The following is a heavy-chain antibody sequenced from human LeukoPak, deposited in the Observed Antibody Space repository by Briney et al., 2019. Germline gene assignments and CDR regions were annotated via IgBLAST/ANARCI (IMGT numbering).Heavy chain of an antibody. D-gene: IGHD2-2*01. CDR1: GYTFTGYY. CDR2: INPNSGGT. V-gene: IGHV1-2*02. J-gene: IGHJ5*02. CDR3: ARGPSIVVVPAALEPNWFDP. Sequence: EASVKLSSKASGYTFTGYYMHWVRQAPGQGLEWMGWINPNSGGTNYAQKFQGRVTMTRDTSISTAYMELSRLRSDDTAVYFCARGPSIVVVPAALEPNWFDPWGQGTLVTVSS.